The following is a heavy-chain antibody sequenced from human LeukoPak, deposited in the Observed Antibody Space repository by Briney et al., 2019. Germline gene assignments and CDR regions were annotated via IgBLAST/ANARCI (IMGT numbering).Heavy chain of an antibody. V-gene: IGHV4-59*01. J-gene: IGHJ4*02. Sequence: PSETLYLTCTVSGGSISSYYWSWIRQPPGKGLEWIGYIYYSGSIKYNPSLKSRVTMSVDTSKNQFSLKLSSVTAADTAVYYCARGSWIQSSPAIYYFDYWGQETLVTVSS. CDR1: GGSISSYY. CDR2: IYYSGSI. D-gene: IGHD5-18*01. CDR3: ARGSWIQSSPAIYYFDY.